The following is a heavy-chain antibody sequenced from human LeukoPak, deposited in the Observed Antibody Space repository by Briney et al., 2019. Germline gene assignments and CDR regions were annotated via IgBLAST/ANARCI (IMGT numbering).Heavy chain of an antibody. Sequence: PSETLSLTCTVSGGSISNYYWSWIRQPPGKGLEWIGYMFYGGSTNYNPSLKSRVTISIDTPKNQFSLRLSSVTAADTALYYCARLSGFYYYYYMDVWGIGTTVTVSS. CDR3: ARLSGFYYYYYMDV. V-gene: IGHV4-59*01. J-gene: IGHJ6*03. D-gene: IGHD3-22*01. CDR1: GGSISNYY. CDR2: MFYGGST.